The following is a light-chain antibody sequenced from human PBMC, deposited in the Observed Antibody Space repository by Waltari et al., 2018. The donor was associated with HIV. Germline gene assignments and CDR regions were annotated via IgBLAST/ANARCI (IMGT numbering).Light chain of an antibody. CDR1: SSDVGAHNY. V-gene: IGLV2-14*01. CDR3: SSYTTTRTLV. Sequence: QSVLTQPASVSGSPGQSITISCTGTSSDVGAHNYVSWYQQHPDKAPKLMIYEVSNRPSGVSNRFSGSKSGNTASLTISGLQAEDEADYYCSSYTTTRTLVFGGGTKLTVL. CDR2: EVS. J-gene: IGLJ2*01.